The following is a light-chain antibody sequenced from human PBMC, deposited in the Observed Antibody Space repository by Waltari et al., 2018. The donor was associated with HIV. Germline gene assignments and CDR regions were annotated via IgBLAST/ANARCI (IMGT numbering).Light chain of an antibody. CDR3: QQSYSTPYT. J-gene: IGKJ2*01. V-gene: IGKV1-39*01. Sequence: DIQLTQSPSSLSASVGDRVTTTRRASQSISSYLNWYQQKPGKAPKLLIYAASSLQSGVPSRFSGSGSGTDFTLTISSLQPEDFATYYCQQSYSTPYTFGQGTKLEIK. CDR2: AAS. CDR1: QSISSY.